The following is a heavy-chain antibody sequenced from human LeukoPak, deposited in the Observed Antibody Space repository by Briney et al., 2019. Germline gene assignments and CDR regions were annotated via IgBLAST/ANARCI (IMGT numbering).Heavy chain of an antibody. CDR1: GYSFTNYW. CDR2: INPSDSYT. D-gene: IGHD2-21*02. Sequence: GESLKISCKGSGYSFTNYWISWVRQMPGKGLEWMGRINPSDSYTKYNPSFQGQVTISADKSISTAYLQWSSLKASDTAMYYCARPVVVTAIGVYFDYWGQGTMVTVSS. J-gene: IGHJ4*03. CDR3: ARPVVVTAIGVYFDY. V-gene: IGHV5-10-1*04.